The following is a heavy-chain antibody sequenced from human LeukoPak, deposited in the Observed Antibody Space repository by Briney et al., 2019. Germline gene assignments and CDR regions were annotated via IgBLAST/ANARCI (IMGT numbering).Heavy chain of an antibody. J-gene: IGHJ4*02. Sequence: PSETLSLTCTVSGGSISSYYWSWIRKHPGKGLEWIGYIYYSGSTYYNLSLKSRVSISVDTSKNQFSLKLSSVTAADTAVYYCARTQDYYDSSGYYYWGQGTLVTVSS. CDR1: GGSISSYY. V-gene: IGHV4-59*06. D-gene: IGHD3-22*01. CDR3: ARTQDYYDSSGYYY. CDR2: IYYSGST.